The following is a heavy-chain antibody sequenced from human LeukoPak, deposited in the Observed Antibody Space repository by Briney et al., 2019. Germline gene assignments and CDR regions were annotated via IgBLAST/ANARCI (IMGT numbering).Heavy chain of an antibody. J-gene: IGHJ4*02. CDR2: INLAGSEQ. CDR3: ARGVVARGSLIDY. V-gene: IGHV3-7*02. D-gene: IGHD1-26*01. Sequence: PGGSLRLSCAASGFTFSSHWMSWVRQAPGKGLEWVANINLAGSEQFYVDSVKGRFTISRDNAKNSLYLQMNSLRAEDTAVYSCARGVVARGSLIDYWGQGTLVTVSS. CDR1: GFTFSSHW.